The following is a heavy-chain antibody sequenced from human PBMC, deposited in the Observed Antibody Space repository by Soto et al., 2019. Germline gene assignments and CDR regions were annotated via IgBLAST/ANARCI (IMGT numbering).Heavy chain of an antibody. CDR2: ISAYNGNT. V-gene: IGHV1-18*01. D-gene: IGHD2-2*01. CDR3: ARDGVVVPAAKYGMDV. J-gene: IGHJ6*02. Sequence: GASVKVSCKASGYTFTSYGISWVRQAPGQGLEWMGWISAYNGNTNYAQKLQGRVTMTTDTSTSTAYMELRSLRSDDTAVYYCARDGVVVPAAKYGMDVWGQGTTVTVSS. CDR1: GYTFTSYG.